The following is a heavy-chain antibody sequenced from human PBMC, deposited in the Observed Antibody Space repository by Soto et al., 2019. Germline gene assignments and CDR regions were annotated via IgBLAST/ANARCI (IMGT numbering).Heavy chain of an antibody. CDR2: ISGSGTYI. D-gene: IGHD1-20*01. J-gene: IGHJ6*02. Sequence: GGSLRLSCAASGFSFSSYGMNWVRQAPGKGLEWVSSISGSGTYIHYADSVKGRFTVSRDNAKKSVYYLQMISLRAEVTAVYYCAREPRENNWTPPYYYSRDVWGQGTTVTVSS. V-gene: IGHV3-21*01. CDR1: GFSFSSYG. CDR3: AREPRENNWTPPYYYSRDV.